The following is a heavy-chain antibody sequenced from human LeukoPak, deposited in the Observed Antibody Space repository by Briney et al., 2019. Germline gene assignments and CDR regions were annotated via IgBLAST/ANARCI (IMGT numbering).Heavy chain of an antibody. CDR3: ARGTAGITIFGVVIVRGGTDY. CDR1: GGTFSSYA. J-gene: IGHJ4*02. D-gene: IGHD3-3*01. CDR2: IIPILGIA. Sequence: GSSVKVSCKASGGTFSSYAISWVRQAPGQGLEWMGRIIPILGIANYAQKFQGRVTMTRNTSISTAYMELSSLRSEDTAVYYCARGTAGITIFGVVIVRGGTDYWGQGTLVTVSS. V-gene: IGHV1-69*04.